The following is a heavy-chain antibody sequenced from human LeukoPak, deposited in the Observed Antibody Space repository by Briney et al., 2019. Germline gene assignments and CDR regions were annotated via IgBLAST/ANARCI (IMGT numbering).Heavy chain of an antibody. CDR3: AKDHTGARIAAAGIGVDY. J-gene: IGHJ4*02. V-gene: IGHV3-30*18. CDR2: ISYDGSNK. CDR1: GFIFSSYG. D-gene: IGHD6-13*01. Sequence: GGSLRLSCAASGFIFSSYGVHWVRQAPGKGLEWVAVISYDGSNKYYADSVKGRFTISRDNSKNTLYLQMNSLRAEDTAVYYCAKDHTGARIAAAGIGVDYWGQGTLVTVSS.